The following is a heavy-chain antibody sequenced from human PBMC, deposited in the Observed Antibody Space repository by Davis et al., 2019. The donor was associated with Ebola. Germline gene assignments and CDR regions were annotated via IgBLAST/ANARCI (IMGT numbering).Heavy chain of an antibody. CDR2: IYSGGST. J-gene: IGHJ4*02. V-gene: IGHV3-66*01. D-gene: IGHD1-26*01. CDR3: TVGASRWYFDY. CDR1: GFTVSSNY. Sequence: GESLKISCAASGFTVSSNYMSWVRQAPGKGLEWVSVIYSGGSTYYADSVKGRFTISRDNSKNTLYLQTNSLRAEDTAVYYCTVGASRWYFDYWGQGTLVTVSS.